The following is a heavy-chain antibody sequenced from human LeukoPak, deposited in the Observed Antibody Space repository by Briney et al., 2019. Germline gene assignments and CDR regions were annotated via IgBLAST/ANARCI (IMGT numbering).Heavy chain of an antibody. CDR2: IIPIFGTA. J-gene: IGHJ6*03. CDR1: GYTFTSYG. Sequence: VASVKVSCKASGYTFTSYGISWVRQAPGQGLEWMGGIIPIFGTANYAQKFQGRVTITADESTSTAYMELSSLRSEDTAVYYCARARIVGATRGGYYYYYMDVWGKGTTVTISS. D-gene: IGHD1-26*01. CDR3: ARARIVGATRGGYYYYYMDV. V-gene: IGHV1-69*13.